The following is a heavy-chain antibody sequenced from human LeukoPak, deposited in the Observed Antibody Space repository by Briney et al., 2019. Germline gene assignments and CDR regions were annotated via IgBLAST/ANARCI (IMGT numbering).Heavy chain of an antibody. J-gene: IGHJ4*02. V-gene: IGHV4-34*01. D-gene: IGHD2/OR15-2a*01. CDR1: GGSFSGYY. CDR2: INHSGST. Sequence: SSGTLSLTCAVYGGSFSGYYWSWIRQPPGKGLEWIGEINHSGSTNYNPSLKSRVTISVDTSKNQFSLKLSSVTAADTAVYYCASYLSAVFDYWGQGTLVTVSS. CDR3: ASYLSAVFDY.